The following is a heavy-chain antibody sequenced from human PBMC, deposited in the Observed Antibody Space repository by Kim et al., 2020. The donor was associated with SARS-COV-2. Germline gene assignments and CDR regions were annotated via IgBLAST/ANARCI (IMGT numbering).Heavy chain of an antibody. CDR2: ISYDGSNK. J-gene: IGHJ4*02. CDR1: GFIFSSYA. D-gene: IGHD5-18*01. V-gene: IGHV3-30*04. CDR3: ARNYEWILEGFDY. Sequence: GGSLRLSCAASGFIFSSYAMHWVRQAPGKGLEWVATISYDGSNKYYADSVKGRFTISRDNSKNTLFLQMNSLRAGDTALYFCARNYEWILEGFDYWGQGTLVTVSS.